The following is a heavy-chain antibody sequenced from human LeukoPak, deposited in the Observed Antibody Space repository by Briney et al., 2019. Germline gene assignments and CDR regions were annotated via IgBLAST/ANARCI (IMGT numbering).Heavy chain of an antibody. CDR2: IYYSGNT. Sequence: TETLSLTCTVSGVSISSSNSYWGWIRQPPGKGLEWIGSIYYSGNTYYNASLKSQVSISIDTSKNQISLRLTSVTAADAAVYYCARQTGSGLFILPGGRGTLVTVSS. D-gene: IGHD3/OR15-3a*01. J-gene: IGHJ4*02. CDR1: GVSISSSNSY. CDR3: ARQTGSGLFILP. V-gene: IGHV4-39*01.